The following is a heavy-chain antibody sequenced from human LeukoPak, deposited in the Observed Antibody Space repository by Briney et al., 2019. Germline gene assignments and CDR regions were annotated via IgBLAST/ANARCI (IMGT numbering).Heavy chain of an antibody. V-gene: IGHV4-34*01. J-gene: IGHJ3*02. D-gene: IGHD1-26*01. CDR3: AREAVESSGSYSKPDEWAFDI. Sequence: SETLSLTCAVYGGSFSGYYWSWIRQPPGKGLEWIGEIYHSGSTNYNPSLKSRVTISVDKSKNQFSLKLSSVTAADTAVYYCAREAVESSGSYSKPDEWAFDIWGQGTMVTVSS. CDR2: IYHSGST. CDR1: GGSFSGYY.